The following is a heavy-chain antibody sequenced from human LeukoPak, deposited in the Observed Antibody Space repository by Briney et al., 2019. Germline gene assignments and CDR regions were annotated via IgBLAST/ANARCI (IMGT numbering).Heavy chain of an antibody. J-gene: IGHJ4*02. Sequence: PGESLRLSCAASGFTFSTYWMHWVRQAPGTGLVWVSRIKSDGSNSNYADCVKGRFTISRDNAKNTLYLQMNSLRAEDTAVYHCVRVGGRSSIGGDCWGQGTLVTVSS. CDR3: VRVGGRSSIGGDC. D-gene: IGHD3-10*01. CDR1: GFTFSTYW. V-gene: IGHV3-74*01. CDR2: IKSDGSNS.